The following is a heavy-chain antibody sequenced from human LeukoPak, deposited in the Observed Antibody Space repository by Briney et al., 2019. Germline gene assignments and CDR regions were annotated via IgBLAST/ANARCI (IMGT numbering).Heavy chain of an antibody. D-gene: IGHD1-26*01. CDR1: GGSISNYY. CDR3: ARHNGNYSPSDY. CDR2: THHSGTT. Sequence: SETLSLTCTVSGGSISNYYWSWIRQPPGKGLEWIGYTHHSGTTNYNPSVKSRVTISLDTSKNQFSLKLSSVTAADTAVYYCARHNGNYSPSDYWGQGTLVTVSS. V-gene: IGHV4-59*01. J-gene: IGHJ4*02.